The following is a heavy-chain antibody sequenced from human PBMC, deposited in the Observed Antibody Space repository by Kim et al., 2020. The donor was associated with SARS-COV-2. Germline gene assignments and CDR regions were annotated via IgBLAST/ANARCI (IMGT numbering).Heavy chain of an antibody. D-gene: IGHD2-2*01. Sequence: SLKRRVTRSVDTSKNQFSLKLSSVTAADTAVYYCAKYCSSTSCYGFHFDYWGQGTLVTVSS. CDR3: AKYCSSTSCYGFHFDY. V-gene: IGHV4-39*07. J-gene: IGHJ4*02.